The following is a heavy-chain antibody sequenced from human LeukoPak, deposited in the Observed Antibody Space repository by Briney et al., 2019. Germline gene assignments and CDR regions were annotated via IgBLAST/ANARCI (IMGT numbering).Heavy chain of an antibody. D-gene: IGHD5-12*01. CDR1: GASISSSNYY. CDR3: AKSNGYGLIDY. CDR2: IYSSGNT. J-gene: IGHJ4*02. V-gene: IGHV4-39*01. Sequence: SETLSLTCAVSGASISSSNYYWGWVRQSPGKGLEWIGNIYSSGNTHYNASLKSRVTMYIDTSKNQFSLKLSSVTAADTAMYYCAKSNGYGLIDYWGQGTLVTVSS.